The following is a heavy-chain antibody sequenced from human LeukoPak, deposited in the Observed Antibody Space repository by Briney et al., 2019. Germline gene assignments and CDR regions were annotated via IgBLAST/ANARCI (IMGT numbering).Heavy chain of an antibody. D-gene: IGHD1-26*01. CDR2: ISGGGGST. Sequence: GGSLRLSCAASGFTFSSYAMSWVRQAPGKGLEWVSAISGGGGSTYYADSVKGRFTISRDNAKNSLYLQMNSLRAEDTAVYCCARAHSGSYFNWFDPWGQGTLVTVSS. J-gene: IGHJ5*02. V-gene: IGHV3-23*01. CDR3: ARAHSGSYFNWFDP. CDR1: GFTFSSYA.